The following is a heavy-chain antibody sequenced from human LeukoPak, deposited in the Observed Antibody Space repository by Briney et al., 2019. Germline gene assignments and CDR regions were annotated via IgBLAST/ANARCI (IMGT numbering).Heavy chain of an antibody. Sequence: SETLSLTCTVSGGCISSYYWSWIRQPPGKGLEWIGYIYYSGSTNYNPSLKSRVTISVDTSKNQFSLKLSSVTAADTAVYYCARVRGYSYGLDYWGQGTLVTVSS. D-gene: IGHD5-18*01. CDR1: GGCISSYY. CDR2: IYYSGST. CDR3: ARVRGYSYGLDY. V-gene: IGHV4-59*01. J-gene: IGHJ4*02.